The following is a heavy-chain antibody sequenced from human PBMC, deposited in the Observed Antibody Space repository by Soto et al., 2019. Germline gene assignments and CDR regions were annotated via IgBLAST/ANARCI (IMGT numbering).Heavy chain of an antibody. CDR3: AKDGGHGARMHICGMDV. CDR1: GYTFIDYG. Sequence: QVQLVQSGAEVKKPGASVKVSCKVSGYTFIDYGISWVRQAPGQGLEWMGWISGYSDNTNYAQNFQGRVTMTTDTSTSTAYMELRSLRSDDTAVYYCAKDGGHGARMHICGMDVWGQGTTVTVSS. J-gene: IGHJ6*02. V-gene: IGHV1-18*01. D-gene: IGHD2-21*01. CDR2: ISGYSDNT.